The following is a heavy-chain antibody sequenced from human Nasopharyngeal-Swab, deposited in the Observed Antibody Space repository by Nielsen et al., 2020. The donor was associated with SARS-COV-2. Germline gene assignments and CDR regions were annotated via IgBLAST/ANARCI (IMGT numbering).Heavy chain of an antibody. Sequence: LSLTCAASGFSCRSYGMRGVRRAPGKGLAWVAVISYDGSNKDYADSVKGRFTISRDNPKNTLYLQTDSLRADDTAVYYCARGTIFGVVKRGPWDYYGMDVWGQGTTVTVSS. CDR2: ISYDGSNK. J-gene: IGHJ6*02. V-gene: IGHV3-30*03. CDR3: ARGTIFGVVKRGPWDYYGMDV. D-gene: IGHD3-3*01. CDR1: GFSCRSYG.